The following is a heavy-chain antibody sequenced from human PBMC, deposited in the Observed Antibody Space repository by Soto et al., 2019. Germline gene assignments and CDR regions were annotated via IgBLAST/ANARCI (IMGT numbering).Heavy chain of an antibody. CDR3: ARVRSLEWSIYYFDY. V-gene: IGHV4-30-4*01. CDR2: IYYSGST. Sequence: PSETLSLTCTVSGGSISSGDYYWSWIRQPPGKGLEWIGYIYYSGSTYYNPSLKSRVTISVDTSKNQFSLKLSSVTAADTAVYYCARVRSLEWSIYYFDYWGQGTLVTVSS. J-gene: IGHJ4*02. CDR1: GGSISSGDYY. D-gene: IGHD3-3*01.